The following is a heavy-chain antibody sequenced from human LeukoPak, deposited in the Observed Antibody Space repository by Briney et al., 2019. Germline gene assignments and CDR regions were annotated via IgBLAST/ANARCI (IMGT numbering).Heavy chain of an antibody. CDR1: GFTFDDYA. CDR3: ANGWSGSYYEPFDY. J-gene: IGHJ4*02. CDR2: MSWNSGGI. D-gene: IGHD1-26*01. Sequence: GGSLRLSCAASGFTFDDYAMHWVRQAPGKGLEWVSGMSWNSGGIGYADSVKGRFTISRDNAKNSLYLQMNSLRAEDTALYYCANGWSGSYYEPFDYWGQGTLVTVSS. V-gene: IGHV3-9*01.